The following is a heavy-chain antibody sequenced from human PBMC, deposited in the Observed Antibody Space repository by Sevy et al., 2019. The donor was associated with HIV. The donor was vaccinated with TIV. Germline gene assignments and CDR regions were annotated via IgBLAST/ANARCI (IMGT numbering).Heavy chain of an antibody. CDR2: INTNTGNP. D-gene: IGHD2-2*01. CDR1: GYTFTSYV. V-gene: IGHV7-4-1*02. Sequence: ASVKVACKASGYTFTSYVMNWVRQAPGQGLEWMGWINTNTGNPRYAQGFTGRFVFSLDTSVSTAYLQISSLKAEDTAVYYGARGECSSSSCYYYYGMDVWGQGATVTVSS. CDR3: ARGECSSSSCYYYYGMDV. J-gene: IGHJ6*02.